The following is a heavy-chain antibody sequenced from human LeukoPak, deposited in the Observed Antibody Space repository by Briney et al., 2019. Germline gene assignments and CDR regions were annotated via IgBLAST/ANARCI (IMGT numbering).Heavy chain of an antibody. CDR2: IYYSGST. V-gene: IGHV4-59*08. CDR3: ARQMDTAMVTGHYYYYMDV. D-gene: IGHD5-18*01. CDR1: GGSISSYY. J-gene: IGHJ6*03. Sequence: SETLSLTCTVSGGSISSYYWSWIRQPPGKGLEWIGYIYYSGSTNYNPSLKSRVTISVDTSKNQCSLKLSSVTAADTAVYYCARQMDTAMVTGHYYYYMDVWGKGTTVTVSS.